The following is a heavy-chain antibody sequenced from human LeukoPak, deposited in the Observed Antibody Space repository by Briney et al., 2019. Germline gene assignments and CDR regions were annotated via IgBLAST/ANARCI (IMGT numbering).Heavy chain of an antibody. J-gene: IGHJ4*02. CDR3: AKFAYYDILTGYYPPQIDY. V-gene: IGHV3-23*01. D-gene: IGHD3-9*01. CDR1: GFTFSSYA. CDR2: ISGSGGST. Sequence: GGSLRLSCAASGFTFSSYAMSWVRQAPGKGLEWVSAISGSGGSTYYADSVKGRFTISRDNSKNTLYLQMNSLRAEDTAVYYCAKFAYYDILTGYYPPQIDYWGQGTLVTVSS.